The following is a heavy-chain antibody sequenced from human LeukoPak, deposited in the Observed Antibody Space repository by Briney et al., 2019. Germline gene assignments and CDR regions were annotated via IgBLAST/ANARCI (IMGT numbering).Heavy chain of an antibody. V-gene: IGHV3-30*02. J-gene: IGHJ6*03. Sequence: GGSLRLSCAASGFTFSSYGMHWVRQAPGKGLEWVAFIRYGGSNKYYADSVKGRFTISRDNSKNTLYLQMDSLRAEDTAVYYCAKDGGYCSSTSCHYYYYMDVWRKGTTVTVSS. CDR1: GFTFSSYG. CDR2: IRYGGSNK. D-gene: IGHD2-2*03. CDR3: AKDGGYCSSTSCHYYYYMDV.